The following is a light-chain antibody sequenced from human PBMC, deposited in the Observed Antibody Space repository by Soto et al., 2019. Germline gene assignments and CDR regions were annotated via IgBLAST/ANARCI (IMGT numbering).Light chain of an antibody. Sequence: TVLTQPVSVSGSPGKSLTISCTRTRSDVGSYNLVSWYQQHPGKAPKLMIYEGSKRPSGVSNRFSGSKSANTASLTISGLQAEDEADYYCCSYAGSSTPLVFGTGTKVTVL. J-gene: IGLJ1*01. CDR3: CSYAGSSTPLV. CDR1: RSDVGSYNL. V-gene: IGLV2-23*01. CDR2: EGS.